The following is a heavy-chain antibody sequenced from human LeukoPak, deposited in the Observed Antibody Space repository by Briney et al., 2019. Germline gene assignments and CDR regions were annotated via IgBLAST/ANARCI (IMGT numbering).Heavy chain of an antibody. V-gene: IGHV3-48*01. CDR1: GFPFLEYS. CDR3: ARDHNYAFDN. Sequence: PGGSLRLSCTASGFPFLEYSMNWVRQVPGQGLEWISSIGIASGNTKYADSVRGRFTISADKAKNSLYLQMNSLRVEDTAVYYCARDHNYAFDNWGQGTLVSVAS. D-gene: IGHD1-1*01. CDR2: IGIASGNT. J-gene: IGHJ4*02.